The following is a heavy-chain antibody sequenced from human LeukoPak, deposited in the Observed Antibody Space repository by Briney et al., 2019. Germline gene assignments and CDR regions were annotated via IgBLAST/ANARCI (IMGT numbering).Heavy chain of an antibody. CDR2: ISYTGGET. J-gene: IGHJ3*02. D-gene: IGHD6-6*01. Sequence: SETLSLTCTVSGGSLNSYYWSWIRQPPGKGLEWIGYISYTGGETNYNPSLKSRLTISIDTSKNQFSLMLTSVTAADTAVYYCAREYSSSSRAFDIWGQGTMVTVSS. CDR3: AREYSSSSRAFDI. V-gene: IGHV4-59*12. CDR1: GGSLNSYY.